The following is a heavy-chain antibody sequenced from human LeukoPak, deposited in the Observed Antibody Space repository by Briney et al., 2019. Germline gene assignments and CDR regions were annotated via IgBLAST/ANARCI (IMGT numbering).Heavy chain of an antibody. CDR2: VDHTGST. CDR3: ARGRVSSSTWYSTYYYYFYMDV. Sequence: PSETLSLTCAVYGGSFSGYYWSWIRQPPGKGLEWIGYVDHTGSTNFNPSLNGRVSISRDTTKNLFSLRLRSVTAADTAVYFCARGRVSSSTWYSTYYYYFYMDVWGKGTTVTVSS. D-gene: IGHD1-1*01. J-gene: IGHJ6*03. CDR1: GGSFSGYY. V-gene: IGHV4-34*01.